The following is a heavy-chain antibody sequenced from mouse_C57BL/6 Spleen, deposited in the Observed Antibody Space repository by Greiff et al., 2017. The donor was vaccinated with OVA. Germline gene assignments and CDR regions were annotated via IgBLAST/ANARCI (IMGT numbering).Heavy chain of an antibody. J-gene: IGHJ4*01. CDR1: GFNIKDYY. D-gene: IGHD2-3*01. Sequence: VHVKQSGAELVRPGASVKLSCTASGFNIKDYYMHWVKQRPEQGLEWIGRIDPEDGDTEYAPKFQGKATMTADTSSNTAYLQLSSLTSEDTAVYYCTSYDALYYAMDYWGQGTSVTVSS. CDR2: IDPEDGDT. CDR3: TSYDALYYAMDY. V-gene: IGHV14-1*01.